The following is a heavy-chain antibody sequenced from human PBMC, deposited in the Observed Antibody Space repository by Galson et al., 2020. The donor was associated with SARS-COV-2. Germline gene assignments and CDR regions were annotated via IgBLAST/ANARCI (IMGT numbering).Heavy chain of an antibody. J-gene: IGHJ6*02. V-gene: IGHV1-24*01. CDR3: ATAPSIRGVITSYYYYYGMDV. CDR2: FDHEDGET. CDR1: GYTLTELS. D-gene: IGHD3-10*01. Sequence: ASVKVSCKVSGYTLTELSMHWVRQAPGKGLEWMGGFDHEDGETIYEQKFQGRVTMTEDTSTDTAYMELSSLRSEDTAVYYCATAPSIRGVITSYYYYYGMDVWGQGTTVTVSS.